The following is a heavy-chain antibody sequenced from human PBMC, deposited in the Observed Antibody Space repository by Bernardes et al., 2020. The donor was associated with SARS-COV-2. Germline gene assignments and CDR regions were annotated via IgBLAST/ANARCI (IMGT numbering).Heavy chain of an antibody. D-gene: IGHD1-26*01. J-gene: IGHJ6*02. CDR3: ATSSRGIGSYSRYYYYYGMDV. Sequence: ASVKVSCKVSGYTLTELSMHWVRQAPGKGLEWMGGFDPEDGETIYAQKFQGRVTMTEDTSTDTAYMELSSLRSEDTAVYYCATSSRGIGSYSRYYYYYGMDVWGQGTTVTVSS. CDR2: FDPEDGET. CDR1: GYTLTELS. V-gene: IGHV1-24*01.